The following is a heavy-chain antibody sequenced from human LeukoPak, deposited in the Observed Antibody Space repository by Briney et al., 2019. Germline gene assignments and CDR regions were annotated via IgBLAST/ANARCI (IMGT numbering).Heavy chain of an antibody. V-gene: IGHV1-2*02. Sequence: ASVKVSCKASGYTFTGYYMHWVRQAPGQGLEWMGWINPNSGGTNYAQKFQGRVTMTRDTSISTAYMELSRLRSDDTAVYYCARESVWVAAAGTSYNWFDPWGQGTLVTVSS. D-gene: IGHD6-13*01. CDR2: INPNSGGT. CDR1: GYTFTGYY. J-gene: IGHJ5*02. CDR3: ARESVWVAAAGTSYNWFDP.